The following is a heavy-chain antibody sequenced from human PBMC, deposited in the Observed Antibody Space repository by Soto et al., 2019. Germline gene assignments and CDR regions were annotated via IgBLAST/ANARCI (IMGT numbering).Heavy chain of an antibody. CDR3: ARISVVYCGGDCYLYPIDF. J-gene: IGHJ4*02. CDR2: IIPIFGTA. V-gene: IGHV1-69*13. D-gene: IGHD2-21*02. CDR1: GGTFSSYA. Sequence: SVKVSCKASGGTFSSYAISWVRQAPGQGLEWMGGIIPIFGTANYAQKFQGRVTITADESTSTAYMELSSLRSEDTAVYYCARISVVYCGGDCYLYPIDFWGQGTLVTVSS.